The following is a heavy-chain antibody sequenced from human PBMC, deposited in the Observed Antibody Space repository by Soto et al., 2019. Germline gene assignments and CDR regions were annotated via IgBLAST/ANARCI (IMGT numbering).Heavy chain of an antibody. CDR2: TYYRSKWYN. D-gene: IGHD6-19*01. V-gene: IGHV6-1*01. CDR1: GDSVSSNSAA. CDR3: ARGGEWLDVYYYYGMDV. Sequence: SQTLSLTCAISGDSVSSNSAAWNWIRQSPSRGLEWLGRTYYRSKWYNDYAVSVKSRITINPDTSKNQFSLQLNSVTPEDTAVYCCARGGEWLDVYYYYGMDVWGQGTTVTV. J-gene: IGHJ6*02.